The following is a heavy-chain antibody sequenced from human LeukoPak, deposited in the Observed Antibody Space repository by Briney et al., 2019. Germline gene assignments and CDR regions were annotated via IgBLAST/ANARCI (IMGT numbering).Heavy chain of an antibody. J-gene: IGHJ4*02. Sequence: GGSKRLSCAASGFTFSNAWMSWVRQAPGKGLEWVGRIKSKTDGGTTDYAAPVKGRFTISRDDSKNTLYLQMNSLKTEDTAVYYCTTDYYDSSGYYLPPFDYWGQGTLVTVSS. V-gene: IGHV3-15*01. CDR2: IKSKTDGGTT. D-gene: IGHD3-22*01. CDR1: GFTFSNAW. CDR3: TTDYYDSSGYYLPPFDY.